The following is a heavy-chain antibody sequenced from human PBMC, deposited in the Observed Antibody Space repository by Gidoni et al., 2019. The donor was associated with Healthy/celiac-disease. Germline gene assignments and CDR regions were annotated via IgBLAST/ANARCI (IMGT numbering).Heavy chain of an antibody. J-gene: IGHJ6*02. V-gene: IGHV1-69*01. CDR3: ARAKVLAYCGGDCPRGSMDV. Sequence: QVQLVQSGAEVKQPGSSVKVSCKPSVGTFSTYEISRVRQAPGQGLEWMGGIIPIFGTANYAKKFQGRVRIPADECTSTAYMEMSSLRSEDTAVYYCARAKVLAYCGGDCPRGSMDVWGQGTTVTVSS. D-gene: IGHD2-21*02. CDR1: VGTFSTYE. CDR2: IIPIFGTA.